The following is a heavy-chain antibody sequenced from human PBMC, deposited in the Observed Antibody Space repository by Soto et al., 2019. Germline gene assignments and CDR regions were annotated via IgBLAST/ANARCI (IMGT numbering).Heavy chain of an antibody. V-gene: IGHV3-23*01. CDR2: ISGSGGST. J-gene: IGHJ4*02. Sequence: GGSLILSCAASGFTFSSYAMSWVRQAPGKGLEWVSAISGSGGSTYYADSVKGRFTISRDNSKNTLYLQMNSLRAEDTAVYYCAKDLAYCSSTSCYSAVDYWGQGTLVTVSS. CDR3: AKDLAYCSSTSCYSAVDY. CDR1: GFTFSSYA. D-gene: IGHD2-2*02.